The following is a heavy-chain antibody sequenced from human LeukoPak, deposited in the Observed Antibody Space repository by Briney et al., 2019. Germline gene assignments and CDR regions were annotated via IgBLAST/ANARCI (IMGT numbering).Heavy chain of an antibody. D-gene: IGHD1-26*01. V-gene: IGHV1-8*01. Sequence: ASVKVSCKASGYTFTSYDINWVRQATAQGLEWMGWMNPNSGNTGYAQKFQGRVTMTRNTSISTAYMELSSLRSEDTAVYYCARAYSGSYNAGGYWGQGTLVTVSS. CDR2: MNPNSGNT. J-gene: IGHJ4*02. CDR1: GYTFTSYD. CDR3: ARAYSGSYNAGGY.